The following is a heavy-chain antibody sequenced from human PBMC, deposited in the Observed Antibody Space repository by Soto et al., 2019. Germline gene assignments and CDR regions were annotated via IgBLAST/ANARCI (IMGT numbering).Heavy chain of an antibody. D-gene: IGHD4-17*01. CDR2: ISASNGNT. J-gene: IGHJ6*04. Sequence: GASLKVSCKSSGYPFTSYVISWVRQAPGQGLEWMGWISASNGNTNYAQKLQGGVTMTTDTSTSTAYMELSRLRSDDTAVYYCARDSALFSHHPLVTTDYYYGMDVWGEGTTVTVSS. CDR1: GYPFTSYV. V-gene: IGHV1-18*01. CDR3: ARDSALFSHHPLVTTDYYYGMDV.